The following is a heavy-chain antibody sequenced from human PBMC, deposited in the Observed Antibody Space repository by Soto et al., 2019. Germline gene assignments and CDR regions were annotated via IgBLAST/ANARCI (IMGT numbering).Heavy chain of an antibody. J-gene: IGHJ4*02. CDR3: HGYGY. V-gene: IGHV3-53*01. CDR1: GVSVTANY. D-gene: IGHD5-12*01. CDR2: IYSGGST. Sequence: GGALRLSWEVSGVSVTANYTSLVRQAPGKGLEWVSVIYSGGSTYYIDSVKVRFSISRGISKNTLYLQMNSLRAEDTAVYYCHGYGYWGQGTLVTVSS.